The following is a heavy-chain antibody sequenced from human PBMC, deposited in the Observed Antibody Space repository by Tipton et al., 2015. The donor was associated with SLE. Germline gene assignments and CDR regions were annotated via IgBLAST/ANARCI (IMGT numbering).Heavy chain of an antibody. D-gene: IGHD2-15*01. CDR3: ARYCSGGSCYHDAFDI. CDR2: IYPSGST. J-gene: IGHJ3*02. Sequence: TLSLTCTVSGGSISSYYWSWVRQPAGKGLERIGRIYPSGSTNYNPSLKSRVTMSVDTSKNQFSLKLTSVTAADTAVYYCARYCSGGSCYHDAFDIWGQGTMVTVSS. V-gene: IGHV4-4*07. CDR1: GGSISSYY.